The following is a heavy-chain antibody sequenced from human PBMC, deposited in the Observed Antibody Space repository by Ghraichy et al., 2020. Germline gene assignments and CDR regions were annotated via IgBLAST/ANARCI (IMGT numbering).Heavy chain of an antibody. CDR2: INPSYGDT. CDR1: GYTFSGHY. CDR3: ARADTNLLSVYANLDF. Sequence: ASVKVSCKTSGYTFSGHYLNWVRQAPGRRLEWVGRINPSYGDTDFAQKFRGRISLTRDSSINTAYMELRRLTSDDTAVYYCARADTNLLSVYANLDFWGQGTLVTVSS. V-gene: IGHV1-2*06. J-gene: IGHJ4*02. D-gene: IGHD2/OR15-2a*01.